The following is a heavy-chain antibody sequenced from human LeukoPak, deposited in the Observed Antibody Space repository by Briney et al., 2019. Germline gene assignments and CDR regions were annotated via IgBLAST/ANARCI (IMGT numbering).Heavy chain of an antibody. CDR1: GFTFSYYA. CDR3: AKDSDVAAAGRTCGLDL. J-gene: IGHJ6*02. V-gene: IGHV3-23*01. D-gene: IGHD6-13*01. Sequence: PGGSLRLSCAASGFTFSYYAKTWVRQAPGKGLEWVSAIGVSGGSTYYADSVKGRFTISRDNSKNTLYLQMNSLRAEDTAVYYCAKDSDVAAAGRTCGLDLWGQGTTVTVSS. CDR2: IGVSGGST.